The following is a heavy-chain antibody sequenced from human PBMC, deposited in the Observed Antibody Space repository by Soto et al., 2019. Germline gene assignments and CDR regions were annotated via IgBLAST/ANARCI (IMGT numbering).Heavy chain of an antibody. CDR3: ASLGIAVAGDFDY. V-gene: IGHV3-7*05. J-gene: IGHJ4*02. D-gene: IGHD6-19*01. Sequence: HPGGSLRLSCAASGFTFSSYWMSWVRQAPGKGLEWVANIKQDGSEKYYVDSVKGRFTISRDNAKNSLYLQMNSLRAEDTAVYYCASLGIAVAGDFDYWGQGTLVTVSS. CDR1: GFTFSSYW. CDR2: IKQDGSEK.